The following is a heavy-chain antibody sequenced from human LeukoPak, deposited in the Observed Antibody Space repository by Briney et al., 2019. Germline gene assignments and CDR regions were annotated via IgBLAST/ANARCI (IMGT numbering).Heavy chain of an antibody. CDR2: INPNSGGT. J-gene: IGHJ5*02. CDR1: GYTFIDYH. D-gene: IGHD6-13*01. V-gene: IGHV1-2*02. Sequence: ASVKVSCKASGYTFIDYHMHWVRQAPGQGLEWMGWINPNSGGTNYAQKFQGRVTMTRDTSISTAYMELSRLRSDDTAVYYCARGYSTNWYVWFDPWGQGTLVTVSS. CDR3: ARGYSTNWYVWFDP.